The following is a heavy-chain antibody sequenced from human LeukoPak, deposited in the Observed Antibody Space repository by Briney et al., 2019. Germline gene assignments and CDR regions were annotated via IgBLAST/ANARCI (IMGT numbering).Heavy chain of an antibody. CDR2: IGGTTRDT. D-gene: IGHD3-16*02. V-gene: IGHV3-48*01. CDR3: AIVYRYAFDY. J-gene: IGHJ4*02. CDR1: GFTFSTFS. Sequence: GGSLGLSCAASGFTFSTFSMNWVRQAPGKGLEWLSYIGGTTRDTYYADSVKGRFTISRDNAMNSVYLQMNSLRAEDTAVYYCAIVYRYAFDYWGQGAMDTVSS.